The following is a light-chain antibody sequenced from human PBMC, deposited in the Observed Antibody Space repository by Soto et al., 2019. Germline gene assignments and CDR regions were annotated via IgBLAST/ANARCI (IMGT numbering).Light chain of an antibody. Sequence: DIQMTQSPSTLSASVGDIVTITFLASQSISSYLNLYQQKPGKAPKLLIYVASSLQSGVPSRFSGSGSGTDFTLTISSLQPDDSATYFCQQYNSYSWTFGQGTKVDNK. CDR1: QSISSY. CDR3: QQYNSYSWT. CDR2: VAS. V-gene: IGKV1-5*01. J-gene: IGKJ1*01.